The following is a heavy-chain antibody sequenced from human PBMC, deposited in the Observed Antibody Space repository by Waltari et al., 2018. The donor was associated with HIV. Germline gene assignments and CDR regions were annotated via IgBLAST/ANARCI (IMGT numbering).Heavy chain of an antibody. D-gene: IGHD3-22*01. CDR1: GGSFSGYS. V-gene: IGHV4-34*01. CDR2: INHSGST. CDR3: ARGHYDSSGYYLSYYYGMDV. J-gene: IGHJ6*02. Sequence: QVQLQQWGAGLLKPSETLSLTCAVYGGSFSGYSWSWIRQPPGKGLEWIGEINHSGSTNYNPSLKSRVTISVDTSKNQFSLKLSSVTAADTAVYYCARGHYDSSGYYLSYYYGMDVWGQGTTVTVSS.